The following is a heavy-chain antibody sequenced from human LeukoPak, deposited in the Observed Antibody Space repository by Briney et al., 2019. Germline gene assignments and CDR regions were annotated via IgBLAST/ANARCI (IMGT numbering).Heavy chain of an antibody. D-gene: IGHD3-22*01. J-gene: IGHJ5*02. Sequence: PSETVSLTCTVSGGSISSYYWSWIRQPPGKGLEWIGYIYYSGSTNYNPSLKSRVTISVDTSKNQFSLKLSSVTAADTAVYYCARTDDSSGYYYGPPNWFDPWGQGTLVTVSS. CDR1: GGSISSYY. V-gene: IGHV4-59*08. CDR2: IYYSGST. CDR3: ARTDDSSGYYYGPPNWFDP.